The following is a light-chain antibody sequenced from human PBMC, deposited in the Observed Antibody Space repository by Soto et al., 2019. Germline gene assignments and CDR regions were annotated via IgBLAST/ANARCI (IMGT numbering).Light chain of an antibody. CDR1: QAITND. CDR2: AAS. Sequence: DIQMTQSPSSLSASVGDRVTITCRASQAITNDLSWYQQKPGEPPKRLIYAASTLHSGVPSRFSGSGSWTEFTLTISSLQPEDFATYFFLQHNSYPRTFGQGTKVEIK. V-gene: IGKV1-17*01. J-gene: IGKJ1*01. CDR3: LQHNSYPRT.